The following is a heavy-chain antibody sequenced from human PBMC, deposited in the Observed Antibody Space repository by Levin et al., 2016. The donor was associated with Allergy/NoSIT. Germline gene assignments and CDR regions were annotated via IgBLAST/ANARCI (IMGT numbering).Heavy chain of an antibody. J-gene: IGHJ6*02. CDR3: AKDIYGKKQLVRWNYYGMDV. CDR2: ISWDGGST. Sequence: GGSLRLSCAASGFTFDDYTMHWVRQAPGKGLEWVSLISWDGGSTYYADSVKGRFTISRDNSKNSLYLQMNSLRTEDTALYYCAKDIYGKKQLVRWNYYGMDVWGQGTTVTVSS. V-gene: IGHV3-43*01. D-gene: IGHD6-6*01. CDR1: GFTFDDYT.